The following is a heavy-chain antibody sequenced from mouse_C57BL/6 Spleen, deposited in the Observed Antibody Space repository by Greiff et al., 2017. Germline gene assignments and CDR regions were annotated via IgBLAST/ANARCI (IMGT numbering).Heavy chain of an antibody. D-gene: IGHD2-1*01. V-gene: IGHV1-82*01. CDR3: ARLGYGNYGYFDV. Sequence: QVQLKESGPELVKPGASVKISCKASGYAFSSSWMNWVKQRPGKGLEWIGRIYPGDGDTNYNGKFKGKATLTADKSSSTAYMRLSSLTSEDSAVYFCARLGYGNYGYFDVWGTGTTVTVSS. CDR2: IYPGDGDT. J-gene: IGHJ1*03. CDR1: GYAFSSSW.